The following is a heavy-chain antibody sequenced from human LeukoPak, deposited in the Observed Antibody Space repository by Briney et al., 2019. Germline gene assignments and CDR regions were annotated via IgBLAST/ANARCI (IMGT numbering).Heavy chain of an antibody. CDR2: IIPILGIA. CDR1: GGTFSSYA. Sequence: ASVKVSCKASGGTFSSYAISWVRQAPGQGLEWMGRIIPILGIANYAQKFQGRVTITADKSTSTAYMELSSLRSEDTAVYYCARAIRVGSVDAFDIWGQGTMVTVSS. D-gene: IGHD1-26*01. J-gene: IGHJ3*02. CDR3: ARAIRVGSVDAFDI. V-gene: IGHV1-69*04.